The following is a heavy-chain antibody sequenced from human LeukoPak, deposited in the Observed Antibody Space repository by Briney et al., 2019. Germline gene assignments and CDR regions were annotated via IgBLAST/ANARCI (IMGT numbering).Heavy chain of an antibody. V-gene: IGHV1-18*01. CDR1: GYTFTSYG. J-gene: IGHJ4*02. Sequence: GASVKVSCKASGYTFTSYGMSWVRQAPGQGLEWMGWISTYNGNTNYAQKLQGRVTMTTDTRTSTAYMELRSLRSDDTAVYYCARSRRSSGWWIYWGQGTLVTVSS. CDR3: ARSRRSSGWWIY. D-gene: IGHD6-19*01. CDR2: ISTYNGNT.